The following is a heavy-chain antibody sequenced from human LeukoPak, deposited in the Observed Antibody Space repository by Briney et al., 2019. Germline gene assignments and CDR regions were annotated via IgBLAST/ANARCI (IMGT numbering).Heavy chain of an antibody. Sequence: SQTLSLTRAVSGGSISSGGYSWSWIRQPPGKGLEWIGYIYHSGSTYYNPSLKSRVTISVDRSKNQFSLKLSSVTAADTAVYYCARGSTGVRMDAFDIWGQGTMVTVSS. V-gene: IGHV4-30-2*01. CDR1: GGSISSGGYS. D-gene: IGHD1-14*01. J-gene: IGHJ3*02. CDR3: ARGSTGVRMDAFDI. CDR2: IYHSGST.